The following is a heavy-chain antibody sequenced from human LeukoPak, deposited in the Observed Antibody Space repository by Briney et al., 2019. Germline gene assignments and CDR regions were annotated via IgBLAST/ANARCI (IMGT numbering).Heavy chain of an antibody. J-gene: IGHJ4*02. Sequence: GGSLRLSCAASGFTFSSYWVSWVRQAPGKGLEWVANIKEDGNEKYYVDSVKGRFAISRDNAKNSLYLQMNSLRAEDTAVYYCARSNDFRSGYLFDYWGQGTLVTVSS. CDR1: GFTFSSYW. D-gene: IGHD3-3*01. CDR3: ARSNDFRSGYLFDY. V-gene: IGHV3-7*01. CDR2: IKEDGNEK.